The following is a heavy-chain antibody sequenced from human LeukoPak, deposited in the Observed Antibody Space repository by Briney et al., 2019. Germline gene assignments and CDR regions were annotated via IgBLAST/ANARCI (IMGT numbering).Heavy chain of an antibody. D-gene: IGHD2-15*01. CDR2: IYDSGIT. CDR1: GDSVTSGY. V-gene: IGHV4-4*09. J-gene: IGHJ1*01. CDR3: AGRGHRYSRD. Sequence: SETLSLTCTVSGDSVTSGYWSWIRQPPGKGLEWIGYIYDSGITDYSPSLKSRLTISVDTSNNQFSLNLSPVTAADTAVYYCAGRGHRYSRDWGQGILVTVSS.